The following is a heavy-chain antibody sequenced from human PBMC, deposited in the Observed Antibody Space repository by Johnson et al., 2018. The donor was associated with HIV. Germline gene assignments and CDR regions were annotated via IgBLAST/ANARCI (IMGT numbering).Heavy chain of an antibody. CDR2: ISSTGSTI. CDR3: ARDLRNSGWSNGFDV. Sequence: HVQLVESGGGLVQPGGSLRLSCAASGFTFSDYYMSWIRQAPGKGLEWVSYISSTGSTIYYADSVKGRFTISRDNAKNSLYLQMNSLRAEDTALYYCARDLRNSGWSNGFDVWGQGTMVTVSS. V-gene: IGHV3-11*01. D-gene: IGHD6-19*01. CDR1: GFTFSDYY. J-gene: IGHJ3*01.